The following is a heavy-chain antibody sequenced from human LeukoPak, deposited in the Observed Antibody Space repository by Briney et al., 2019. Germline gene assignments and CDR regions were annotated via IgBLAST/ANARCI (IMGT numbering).Heavy chain of an antibody. Sequence: PSETLSLTCTVSRASISDNYWSWSRQPAGKALEWIGRTYTSGDANYNPSLKSRASVSVDTSKNQFYLSLRYVTAADTAVYYCTIGGASGSLAHWGPGTLVTVSS. V-gene: IGHV4-4*07. J-gene: IGHJ4*02. CDR1: RASISDNY. D-gene: IGHD6-13*01. CDR3: TIGGASGSLAH. CDR2: TYTSGDA.